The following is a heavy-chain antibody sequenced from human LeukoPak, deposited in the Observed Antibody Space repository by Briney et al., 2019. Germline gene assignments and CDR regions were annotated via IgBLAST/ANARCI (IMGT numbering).Heavy chain of an antibody. J-gene: IGHJ5*02. CDR3: ARPYQYYDFWSGYLVWFDP. V-gene: IGHV4-34*01. CDR2: ITHSGSA. CDR1: GGSFSDYY. Sequence: PSETLSLTCAVYGGSFSDYYWSWIRQPPGKGLEWIGEITHSGSANYNPSLKSRVTISVDTSKNQFSLKLSSVTAADTAVYYCARPYQYYDFWSGYLVWFDPWGQGTLVTVSS. D-gene: IGHD3-3*01.